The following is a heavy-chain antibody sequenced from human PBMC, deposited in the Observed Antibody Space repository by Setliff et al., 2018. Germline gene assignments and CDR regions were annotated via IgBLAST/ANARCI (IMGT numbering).Heavy chain of an antibody. V-gene: IGHV4-59*01. CDR1: GGSINRDY. CDR3: VRDQGRRGWFDA. Sequence: SETLSLTCSVSGGSINRDYWNWIRQPPGKGLERIGFMHYSGSTNYNPSLESRVSISVDTSKNQFSLNLSSVTAADTAVYYCVRDQGRRGWFDAWGQGTLVTVSS. CDR2: MHYSGST. J-gene: IGHJ5*02.